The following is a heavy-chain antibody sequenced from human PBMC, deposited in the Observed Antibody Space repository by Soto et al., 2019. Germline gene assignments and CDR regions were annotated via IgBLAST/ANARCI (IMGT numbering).Heavy chain of an antibody. J-gene: IGHJ6*03. CDR1: GGSIXXXX. Sequence: QXQXXXXXXGLXXPSETLSLTCTVSGGSIXXXXXXXXRQPPGKGLEWIGYIYYSGSTNYNPSLKSRVTISXXXXXXXXXXXXXXXXXXXXXVYYCARLPPNDYRNRRHYYYMDVWGKGTTVTVSS. V-gene: IGHV4-59*01. D-gene: IGHD4-4*01. CDR3: ARLPPNDYRNRRHYYYMDV. CDR2: IYYSGST.